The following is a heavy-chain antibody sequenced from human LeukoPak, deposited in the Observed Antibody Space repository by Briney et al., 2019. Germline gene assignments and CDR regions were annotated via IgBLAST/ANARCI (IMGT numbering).Heavy chain of an antibody. CDR3: ARDEGRVNHETGGAFDI. J-gene: IGHJ3*02. Sequence: ASVKVSCKASGYTFTSYYMHWVRQAPGQGLEWMGIINPSGGSTSYAQKFQGRVTMTRDTSTSTVYMELSSLRSEDTAVYYCARDEGRVNHETGGAFDIWGQGTMVTVSS. D-gene: IGHD1-14*01. V-gene: IGHV1-46*01. CDR1: GYTFTSYY. CDR2: INPSGGST.